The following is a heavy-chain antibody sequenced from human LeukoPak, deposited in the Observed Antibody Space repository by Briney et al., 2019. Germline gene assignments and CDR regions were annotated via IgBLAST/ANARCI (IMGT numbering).Heavy chain of an antibody. CDR2: ISSSSDII. Sequence: QPRGSLRLSCAASGFTFSSYTMNWVRQAPGKGLEWLSYISSSSDIISYADSVKGRFTISRDNAKNSLYLQMNSLRDEDTAVYYCARDRDYSFDYWGQGTLVTVSS. V-gene: IGHV3-48*02. J-gene: IGHJ4*02. D-gene: IGHD2-21*01. CDR1: GFTFSSYT. CDR3: ARDRDYSFDY.